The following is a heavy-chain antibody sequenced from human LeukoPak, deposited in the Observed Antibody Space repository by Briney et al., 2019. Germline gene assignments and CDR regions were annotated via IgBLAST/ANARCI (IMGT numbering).Heavy chain of an antibody. CDR2: ISYDGSKK. J-gene: IGHJ4*02. CDR3: ARLGYFDWGAAEKGTGRGAF. Sequence: PGGSLRLSCAASGFTFSYYAMNWVRQAPGKGLEWVAVISYDGSKKYNADSVEGRFTISRDNSKNTLDLQMNSLRVEDTAVYYCARLGYFDWGAAEKGTGRGAFWGQGTLVTVSS. D-gene: IGHD3-9*01. CDR1: GFTFSYYA. V-gene: IGHV3-30-3*01.